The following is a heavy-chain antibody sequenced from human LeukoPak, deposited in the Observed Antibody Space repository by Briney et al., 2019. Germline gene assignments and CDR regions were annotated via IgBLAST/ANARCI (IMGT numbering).Heavy chain of an antibody. D-gene: IGHD2-2*01. CDR2: INHSGST. Sequence: PSETLSLTCAVYGGSFSGYYWSWIRQPPGKGLEWIGEINHSGSTNYNPSLKSRVTISVDTSKNQFSLKLSSVTAADTAVYYCARLVYCSSTSCHQYNWFDPWGQGTLVTVSS. V-gene: IGHV4-34*01. CDR1: GGSFSGYY. J-gene: IGHJ5*02. CDR3: ARLVYCSSTSCHQYNWFDP.